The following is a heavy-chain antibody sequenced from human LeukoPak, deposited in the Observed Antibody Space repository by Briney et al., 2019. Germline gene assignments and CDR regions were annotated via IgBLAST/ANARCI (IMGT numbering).Heavy chain of an antibody. J-gene: IGHJ4*02. D-gene: IGHD1-26*01. CDR2: IYSSGST. CDR1: GDSISSYY. CDR3: VRDGPGTFYLHY. V-gene: IGHV4-4*07. Sequence: SETLSLTCTVSGDSISSYYWSWIRQSAGKGLEWIGRIYSSGSTNYNPSLKSRVTMSVDTSKNQFSLKLSSVTAADTAVYYCVRDGPGTFYLHYWGQGTLVTVSS.